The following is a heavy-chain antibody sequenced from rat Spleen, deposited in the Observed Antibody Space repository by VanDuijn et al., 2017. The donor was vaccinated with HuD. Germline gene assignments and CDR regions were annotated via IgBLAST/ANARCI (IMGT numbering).Heavy chain of an antibody. V-gene: IGHV5-31*01. CDR3: ERHGRGKTTYYYVMDA. CDR2: ITNASGRT. J-gene: IGHJ4*01. Sequence: VQLKESGPGLVQPSQTLSLTCTVSGFSLISNSVHWIRQAPGKGLEWVASITNASGRTYYPDSLKGRFTISRDTAQNTLYLQVDSLRSEDTATYYCERHGRGKTTYYYVMDAWGQGVSVTVSS. CDR1: GFSLISNS. D-gene: IGHD4-5*01.